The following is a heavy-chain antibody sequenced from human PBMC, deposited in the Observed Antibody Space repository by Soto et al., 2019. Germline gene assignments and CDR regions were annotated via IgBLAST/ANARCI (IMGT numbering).Heavy chain of an antibody. CDR3: ARRRASDYGGNHHPYYFDR. D-gene: IGHD4-17*01. V-gene: IGHV4-39*01. Sequence: SETLSLTCTFSCASIITDNYFWVWIRQSPRRGLELIGSISYSGRTYDNPSLQSRVTISIDASKNQSSLKLTSVTTADTAVYYCARRRASDYGGNHHPYYFDRWGQGALVTVSS. CDR1: CASIITDNYF. J-gene: IGHJ4*02. CDR2: ISYSGRT.